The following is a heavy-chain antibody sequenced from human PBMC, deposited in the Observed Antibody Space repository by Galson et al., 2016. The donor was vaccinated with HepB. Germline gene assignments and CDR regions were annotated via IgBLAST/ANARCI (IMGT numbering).Heavy chain of an antibody. CDR2: ISYDGTNK. D-gene: IGHD1-26*01. CDR1: GFTFSNYA. V-gene: IGHV3-30-3*01. CDR3: ARPFFGSYEFRSLDLY. Sequence: SLRLSCAVSGFTFSNYAMHWVRQAPGKGLEWVAAISYDGTNKYYAESVKGRLTISRDNSKNTLFLHMNSLRTEDTALYYCARPFFGSYEFRSLDLYWGQGTLVTVSS. J-gene: IGHJ4*02.